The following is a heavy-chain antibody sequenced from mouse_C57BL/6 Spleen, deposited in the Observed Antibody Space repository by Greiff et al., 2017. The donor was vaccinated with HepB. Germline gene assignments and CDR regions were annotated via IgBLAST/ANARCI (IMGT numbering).Heavy chain of an antibody. V-gene: IGHV10-1*01. CDR1: GFSFNTYA. D-gene: IGHD1-1*01. CDR3: VTDYYGSSPVAY. Sequence: DVQLQESGGGLVQPKGSLKLSCAASGFSFNTYAMNWVRQAPGKGLEWVARIRSKSNNYATYYADSVKDRFTISRDDSESMLYLQMNNLKTEDTAMYYCVTDYYGSSPVAYWGQGTLVTVSA. CDR2: IRSKSNNYAT. J-gene: IGHJ3*01.